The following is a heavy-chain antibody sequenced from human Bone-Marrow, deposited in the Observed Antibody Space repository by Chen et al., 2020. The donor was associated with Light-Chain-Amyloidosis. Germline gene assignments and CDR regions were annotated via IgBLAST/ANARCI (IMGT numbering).Heavy chain of an antibody. J-gene: IGHJ4*02. CDR3: ARDHSSGWYPYQDY. CDR2: IKEDGSQK. D-gene: IGHD6-13*01. V-gene: IGHV3-7*03. Sequence: EVQLVESGGGLVQPGGSLKLPCAASGFTFSSHWMSWVRQGPGKGLEWVANIKEDGSQKYYVDSVKGQFTISRDKAKNSLYLQMNSLRAEDTAVYYCARDHSSGWYPYQDYWGQGTLVSVSS. CDR1: GFTFSSHW.